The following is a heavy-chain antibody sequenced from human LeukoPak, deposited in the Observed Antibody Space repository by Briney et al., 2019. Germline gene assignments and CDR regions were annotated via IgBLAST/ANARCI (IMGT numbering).Heavy chain of an antibody. V-gene: IGHV4-28*06. Sequence: PSETLSLTCAVSGYSISSSNWWGWIRQPPGKGLEWIGYIYYSGRTNYNPSLKSRVTVSVDTSKNQFSLKLSSVTALDTAVYYCARSRFDAFDIWGQGTMVTVSS. CDR2: IYYSGRT. CDR1: GYSISSSNW. CDR3: ARSRFDAFDI. J-gene: IGHJ3*02. D-gene: IGHD3-10*01.